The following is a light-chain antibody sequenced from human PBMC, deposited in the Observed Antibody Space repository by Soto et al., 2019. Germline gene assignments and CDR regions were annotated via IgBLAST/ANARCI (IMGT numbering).Light chain of an antibody. Sequence: QSALTQPASVSGSTGQSITISCTGTSSDVGSYNLVSWYQQHPGKAPKLMIYEVSKRPSGVSNRFSGSKSGNTASLTISGLQAEDEADYYCCSYAGGSTSYVFGTGTKLTVL. CDR3: CSYAGGSTSYV. J-gene: IGLJ1*01. V-gene: IGLV2-23*02. CDR2: EVS. CDR1: SSDVGSYNL.